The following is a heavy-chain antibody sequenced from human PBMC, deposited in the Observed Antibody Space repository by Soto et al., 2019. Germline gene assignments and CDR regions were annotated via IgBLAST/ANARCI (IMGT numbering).Heavy chain of an antibody. CDR1: GGSFSGYY. Sequence: QVQLQQWGAGLLKPSETLSLTCAVYGGSFSGYYWSWIRQPPGKGLEWSGEINHSGSTNYNPSLKSRVTISVDTSKNQFSLKLSSVTAADTAVYYCARGRITMVRELMAEYFQHWGQGTLVTVS. CDR3: ARGRITMVRELMAEYFQH. CDR2: INHSGST. V-gene: IGHV4-34*01. J-gene: IGHJ1*01. D-gene: IGHD3-10*01.